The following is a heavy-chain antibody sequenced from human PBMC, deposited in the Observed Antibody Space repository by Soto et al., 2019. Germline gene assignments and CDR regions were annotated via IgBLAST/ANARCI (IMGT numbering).Heavy chain of an antibody. D-gene: IGHD5-12*01. V-gene: IGHV1-69*04. CDR3: AREAVEGYATAFDI. CDR2: IIPILGIA. CDR1: VRTFSYFT. Sequence: GSLLNVSRKGFVRTFSYFTISSVRLTPGQGLEWMGRIIPILGIANYAQKFQGRVTITADKSTSTAYMELSSLRSEDTVVYYCAREAVEGYATAFDIWGQGTMVTVSS. J-gene: IGHJ3*02.